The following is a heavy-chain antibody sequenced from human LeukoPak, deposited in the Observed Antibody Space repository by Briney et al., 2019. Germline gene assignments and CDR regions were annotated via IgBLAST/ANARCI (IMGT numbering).Heavy chain of an antibody. D-gene: IGHD2-15*01. CDR2: ISYDGSNK. V-gene: IGHV3-30*04. CDR3: ARSPEYCSGGSCS. J-gene: IGHJ5*02. CDR1: GFTFSSYA. Sequence: PVGSLRLSCAASGFTFSSYAMHWVRQAPGKGLEWVAVISYDGSNKYYADSVKGRFTISRDNSKNTLYLQMNSLRAEDTAVYYCARSPEYCSGGSCSWGQGTLVTVSS.